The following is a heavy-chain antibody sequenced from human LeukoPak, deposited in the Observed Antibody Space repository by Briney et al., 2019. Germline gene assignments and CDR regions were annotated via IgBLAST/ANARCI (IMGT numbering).Heavy chain of an antibody. CDR2: IYTSGST. CDR1: GGSISSYY. Sequence: SETLSLTCTVSGGSISSYYWSWIRQPAGKGLEWIGRIYTSGSTNYNPSLKSRVTMSVDTSKNQFSLKLSSVTAADTAVYYCARAYCSGGSCYSGFDYWGQGALVTVSS. CDR3: ARAYCSGGSCYSGFDY. J-gene: IGHJ4*02. D-gene: IGHD2-15*01. V-gene: IGHV4-4*07.